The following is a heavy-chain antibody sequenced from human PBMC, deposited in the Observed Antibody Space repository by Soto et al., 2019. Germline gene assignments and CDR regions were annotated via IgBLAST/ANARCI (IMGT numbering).Heavy chain of an antibody. D-gene: IGHD6-19*01. Sequence: GASVKVSCKASGGTFSSYTISWVRQAPGQGLEWMGRIIPILGIANYAQKFQGRVTITADKSTSTAYMELSSLRSEDTAVYYCALRWGSGWYDWFDPWGQGTLVTVSS. V-gene: IGHV1-69*02. J-gene: IGHJ5*02. CDR3: ALRWGSGWYDWFDP. CDR2: IIPILGIA. CDR1: GGTFSSYT.